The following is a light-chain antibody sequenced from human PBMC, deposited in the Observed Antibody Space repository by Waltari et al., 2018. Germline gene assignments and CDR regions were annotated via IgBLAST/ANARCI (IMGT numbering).Light chain of an antibody. CDR1: QSVVSTY. CDR2: GAS. J-gene: IGKJ3*01. CDR3: QQYGSTLLFT. Sequence: EIVLTQSPGTLSLSPGERSTLSCSASQSVVSTYLAWYQQKTGQSPRLLIYGASKRATGSPDRFSGVGSGTDFTINISRMEPEEFAVYYCQQYGSTLLFTFGPGTKVDI. V-gene: IGKV3-20*01.